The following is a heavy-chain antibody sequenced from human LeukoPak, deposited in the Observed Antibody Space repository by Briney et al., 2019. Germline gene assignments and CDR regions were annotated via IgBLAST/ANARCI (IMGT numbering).Heavy chain of an antibody. CDR3: ARHDYGANWFDP. Sequence: SETLSLTCSVSGGSISRSSYYCGWIRQPPGKGLEWIGSIYYSGSTYYNPSLKSRVTTSVDTSKNQFSLKLSSVTAADTAVYYCARHDYGANWFDPWGQGTLVTVSS. D-gene: IGHD4-17*01. CDR2: IYYSGST. CDR1: GGSISRSSYY. V-gene: IGHV4-39*01. J-gene: IGHJ5*02.